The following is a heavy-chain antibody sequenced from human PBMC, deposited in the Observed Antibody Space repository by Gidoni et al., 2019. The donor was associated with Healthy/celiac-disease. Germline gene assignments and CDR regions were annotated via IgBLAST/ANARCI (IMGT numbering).Heavy chain of an antibody. CDR1: GFTFSSYA. V-gene: IGHV3-23*01. Sequence: EVQLLESGGGLVQPGWSLRLSCAASGFTFSSYAMSWVRQAPGKGLAWVSAISGSGGSTYYADSVKGRFTISRDNSKNTLYLQMNSLRAEDTAVYYWAKGGVRKEPRFDYWGQGTLVTVSS. CDR2: ISGSGGST. CDR3: AKGGVRKEPRFDY. D-gene: IGHD1-1*01. J-gene: IGHJ4*02.